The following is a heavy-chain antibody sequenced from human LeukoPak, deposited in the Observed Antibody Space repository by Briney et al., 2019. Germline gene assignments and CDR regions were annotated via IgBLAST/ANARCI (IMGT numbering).Heavy chain of an antibody. J-gene: IGHJ4*02. D-gene: IGHD5-24*01. CDR1: GFTFSSYW. CDR2: INSDGGST. CDR3: ARRIQGMAHYYFDY. V-gene: IGHV3-74*01. Sequence: PGGSLRLSCTASGFTFSSYWMHWVRQAPGKGLVWVSRINSDGGSTSYADSVKGRFTISKDNAKNTLYLQMNSLRAEDTAVYYCARRIQGMAHYYFDYWGQGTLVTVSS.